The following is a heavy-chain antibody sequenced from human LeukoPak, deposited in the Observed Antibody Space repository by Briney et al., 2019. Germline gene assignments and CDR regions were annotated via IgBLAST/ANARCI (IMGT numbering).Heavy chain of an antibody. Sequence: GGSLRLSCAASGFTFSSYEMNWVRQAPGKGLEWVSYISSSGSTIYYADSVKGRFTISRDNAKNSLYLQMNSLRAEDTAVYYCARDRKTSWESRYFQHWGQGTLVTVSS. CDR3: ARDRKTSWESRYFQH. CDR2: ISSSGSTI. CDR1: GFTFSSYE. V-gene: IGHV3-48*03. J-gene: IGHJ1*01. D-gene: IGHD1-26*01.